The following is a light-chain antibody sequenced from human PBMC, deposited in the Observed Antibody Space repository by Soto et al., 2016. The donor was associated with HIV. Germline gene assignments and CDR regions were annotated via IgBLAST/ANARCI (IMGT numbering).Light chain of an antibody. Sequence: SSELTQDPAVSVALGQTVRITCQGDSLRSYFTSWYQRKPGQAPVLVIYGQNNRPSGIPDRFSGSISGITASLTITGAQAEDEADYYCNSRDSSGNHVVFGGGTKLTVL. V-gene: IGLV3-19*01. CDR1: SLRSYF. CDR2: GQN. J-gene: IGLJ2*01. CDR3: NSRDSSGNHVV.